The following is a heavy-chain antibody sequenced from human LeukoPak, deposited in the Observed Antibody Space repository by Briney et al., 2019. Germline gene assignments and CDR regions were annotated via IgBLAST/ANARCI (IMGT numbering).Heavy chain of an antibody. CDR2: ISYDGSNK. CDR1: GFTFSSYA. CDR3: ARGVGYCSSTSCYTGEFDY. D-gene: IGHD2-2*02. V-gene: IGHV3-30*01. J-gene: IGHJ4*02. Sequence: PGRFLRLSCAASGFTFSSYAMHWVRQAPGKGLEWVAVISYDGSNKYYADSVKGRFTISRDNSKNTLYLQMNSLRAEDTAVYYCARGVGYCSSTSCYTGEFDYWGQGTLVTVSS.